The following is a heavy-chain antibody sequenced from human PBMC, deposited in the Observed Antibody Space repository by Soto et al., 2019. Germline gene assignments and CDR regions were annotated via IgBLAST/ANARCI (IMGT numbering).Heavy chain of an antibody. CDR2: IYYSGST. D-gene: IGHD2-21*02. CDR3: ARAMVVTQNWFDP. CDR1: GGSISSGDYY. Sequence: SETLSLTCTVSGGSISSGDYYWSWIRQPPGKGLEWIWYIYYSGSTYYNPSLKSRVTISVDTSKNQFSLKLSSVTAADTAVYYCARAMVVTQNWFDPWGQGTLVTVSS. V-gene: IGHV4-30-4*01. J-gene: IGHJ5*02.